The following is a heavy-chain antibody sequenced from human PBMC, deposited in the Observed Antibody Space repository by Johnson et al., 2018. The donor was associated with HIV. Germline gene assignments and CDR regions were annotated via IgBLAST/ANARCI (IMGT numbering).Heavy chain of an antibody. V-gene: IGHV3-23*04. Sequence: VQLVESGGGLVQPGGSLRLSCAASGFTFSSYAMSWVRQAPGKGLEWVSAISGSGGSPYYADSVKGRFTISRDNSKNTLYLQMNSLRAGDTAVYYCARTLSGSYRGWAFDIWGQGTMVTVSS. CDR1: GFTFSSYA. CDR3: ARTLSGSYRGWAFDI. D-gene: IGHD1-26*01. CDR2: ISGSGGSP. J-gene: IGHJ3*02.